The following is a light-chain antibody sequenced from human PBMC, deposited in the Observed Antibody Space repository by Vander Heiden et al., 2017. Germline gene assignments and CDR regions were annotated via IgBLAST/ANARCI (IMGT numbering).Light chain of an antibody. CDR2: AAS. Sequence: IQLTQSPSSLSASVGDRVTITCRASQGITTYLAWYQQKPGKAPKLLIYAASFLQAGVPSRFSGSGYGTDFTLTINSLQPDDFATYYCQQLKGFRTFGQGTKVEIK. CDR3: QQLKGFRT. V-gene: IGKV1-9*01. J-gene: IGKJ1*01. CDR1: QGITTY.